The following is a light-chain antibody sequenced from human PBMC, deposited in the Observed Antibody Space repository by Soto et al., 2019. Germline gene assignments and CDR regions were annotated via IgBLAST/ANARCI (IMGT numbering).Light chain of an antibody. Sequence: DIQMTQSPSSLSASVGDRVTITFRPSQSISSYLNWYQQKPGKAPKLLIYAAYSFQSGVPSRFSGSESGTDFTLTISSLQPEDFATYYCHKSYTTPFTLRPATKVDSK. CDR2: AAY. CDR3: HKSYTTPFT. J-gene: IGKJ3*01. CDR1: QSISSY. V-gene: IGKV1-39*01.